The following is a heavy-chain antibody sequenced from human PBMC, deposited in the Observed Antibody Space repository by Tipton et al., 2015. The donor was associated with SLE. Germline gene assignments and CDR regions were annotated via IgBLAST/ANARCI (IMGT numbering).Heavy chain of an antibody. CDR2: INHSGST. J-gene: IGHJ4*02. D-gene: IGHD6-13*01. V-gene: IGHV4-34*01. CDR3: ARGLYSSSWYSFDY. Sequence: WIGEINHSGSTNYNPSLKGRVTISVYTSKNQFSLKLSSVTAADTAVYYCARGLYSSSWYSFDYWGQGTLVTVSS.